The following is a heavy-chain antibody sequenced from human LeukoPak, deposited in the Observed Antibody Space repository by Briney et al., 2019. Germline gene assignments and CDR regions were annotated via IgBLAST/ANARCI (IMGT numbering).Heavy chain of an antibody. CDR2: INPSGGST. D-gene: IGHD3-3*01. V-gene: IGHV1-46*01. CDR1: GYTFTSYY. J-gene: IGHJ5*02. CDR3: ARGFHDFWSGDNWFDP. Sequence: ASVKVSCKASGYTFTSYYMHWVRQAPGQGLEWMGIINPSGGSTSYAQKFQGRVTMTRDMSTSTVYMELSSLRSGDTAVYYCARGFHDFWSGDNWFDPWGQGTLVTVSS.